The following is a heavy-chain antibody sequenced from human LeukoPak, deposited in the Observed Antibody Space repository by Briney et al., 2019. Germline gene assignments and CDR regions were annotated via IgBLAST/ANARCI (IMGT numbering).Heavy chain of an antibody. Sequence: GGSLRLSCAASGFTFSSYSMNWVRQAPGKGLEWVSSISSSSSYIYYADLVKGRFTISRDNAKNSLYLQMNSLRAEDTAVYYCARGQWAIVGATEAFDYWGQGTLVTVSS. J-gene: IGHJ4*02. D-gene: IGHD1-26*01. CDR1: GFTFSSYS. V-gene: IGHV3-21*01. CDR3: ARGQWAIVGATEAFDY. CDR2: ISSSSSYI.